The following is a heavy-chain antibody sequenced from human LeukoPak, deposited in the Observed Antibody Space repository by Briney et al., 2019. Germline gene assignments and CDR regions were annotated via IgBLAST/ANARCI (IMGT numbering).Heavy chain of an antibody. CDR2: VYDTGST. V-gene: IGHV4-4*07. J-gene: IGHJ5*02. Sequence: PSETLSLTCTVSGGSISNNYWSWIRLPPGKGLEWIGRVYDTGSTNYNPSLKSRLNMAVDTSKNQVSLILTSVTAADTAVYYCARGLSSGRYNWFDPWGQGTRVIVSS. CDR1: GGSISNNY. CDR3: ARGLSSGRYNWFDP. D-gene: IGHD3-22*01.